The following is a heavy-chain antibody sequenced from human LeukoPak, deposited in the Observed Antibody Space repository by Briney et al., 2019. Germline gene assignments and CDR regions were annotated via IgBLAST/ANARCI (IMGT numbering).Heavy chain of an antibody. J-gene: IGHJ4*02. V-gene: IGHV3-33*03. Sequence: GGSLRLSCAVSGFTSSGDWMHWVRQAPGKGLEWVAGIWYDGSKKYYADSVKGRFTISRDESKNTLYLQINSLRAEDTAVYYCAKPSVSGNYPYYFDYWGQGTLVTVSS. CDR1: GFTSSGDW. CDR3: AKPSVSGNYPYYFDY. D-gene: IGHD1-26*01. CDR2: IWYDGSKK.